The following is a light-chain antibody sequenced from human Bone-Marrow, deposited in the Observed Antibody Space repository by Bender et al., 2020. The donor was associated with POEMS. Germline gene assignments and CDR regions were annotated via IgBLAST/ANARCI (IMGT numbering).Light chain of an antibody. CDR1: QLDDKY. J-gene: IGLJ2*01. Sequence: SYDLTQPVSVSVSPGQTATITCSGDQLDDKYVCWYQHKAGRPTVLVIYQDTKRPSGIPERFSGSNSGNTATLTIRGTQTIDEADFYCRAWSRSTNVIFSGGTTLTVL. CDR3: RAWSRSTNVI. V-gene: IGLV3-1*01. CDR2: QDT.